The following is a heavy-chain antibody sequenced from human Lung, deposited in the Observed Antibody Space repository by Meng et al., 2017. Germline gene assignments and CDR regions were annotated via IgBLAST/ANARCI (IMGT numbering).Heavy chain of an antibody. J-gene: IGHJ4*02. CDR2: IWYDGSNK. CDR3: ARGRYSSSSAVVDY. D-gene: IGHD6-13*01. V-gene: IGHV3-33*01. Sequence: QVQLVESGGCVVQPGSSLRLSCSASGFTFSSYGMHWVRQAPGKGLEWVAVIWYDGSNKYYADSVKGRFTISRDNSKNTLYLQMNSLRAEDTAVYYCARGRYSSSSAVVDYWGQGTLVTVSS. CDR1: GFTFSSYG.